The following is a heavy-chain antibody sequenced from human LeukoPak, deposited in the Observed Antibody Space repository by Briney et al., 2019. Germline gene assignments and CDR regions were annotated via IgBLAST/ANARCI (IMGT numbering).Heavy chain of an antibody. CDR2: IWYDGSNK. Sequence: GGSLRLSCAASGFTFSSYGMHWVRQAPGKGLEWVAVIWYDGSNKYYADSVKGRFTISRDNSENTLYLQMNSLRAEDTAVYYCARDRRITMVRGALDYWGQGTLVTVSS. V-gene: IGHV3-33*01. J-gene: IGHJ4*02. CDR3: ARDRRITMVRGALDY. CDR1: GFTFSSYG. D-gene: IGHD3-10*01.